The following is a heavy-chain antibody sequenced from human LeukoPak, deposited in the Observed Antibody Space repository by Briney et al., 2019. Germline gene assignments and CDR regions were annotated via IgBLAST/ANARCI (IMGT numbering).Heavy chain of an antibody. V-gene: IGHV1-69*06. CDR1: GGTFSSYA. D-gene: IGHD3-10*01. J-gene: IGHJ4*02. Sequence: GSSVKVSCKASGGTFSSYAISWVRQAPGQGLEWMGGIIPIFGTADYAQKFQGRVTITADKSTSTAYMELSSLRSEDTAVYYCARGGADYYDSGWAADIPKQWGQGTPVTVSS. CDR2: IIPIFGTA. CDR3: ARGGADYYDSGWAADIPKQ.